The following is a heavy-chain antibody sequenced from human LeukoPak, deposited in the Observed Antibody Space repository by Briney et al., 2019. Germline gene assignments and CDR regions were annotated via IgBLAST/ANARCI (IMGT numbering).Heavy chain of an antibody. CDR2: IYHSGSS. D-gene: IGHD2-21*01. Sequence: PSETLSLTCTVSGGSISSGGYYWSWIRQHPGKGLEWIGDIYHSGSSDYNPSLKSRITISIDTSKNQFSLKLSSVTAADTAVYFCARAYGTYYFDYRGQGTLVTVSS. CDR3: ARAYGTYYFDY. J-gene: IGHJ4*02. V-gene: IGHV4-31*03. CDR1: GGSISSGGYY.